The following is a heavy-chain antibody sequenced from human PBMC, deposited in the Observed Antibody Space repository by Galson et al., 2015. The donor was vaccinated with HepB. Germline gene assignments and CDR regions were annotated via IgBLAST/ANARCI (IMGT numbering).Heavy chain of an antibody. CDR2: ISSSSSYI. CDR3: AKGTSLWFGDTLDY. V-gene: IGHV3-21*01. D-gene: IGHD3-10*01. CDR1: GFTFSSYS. Sequence: FLRLSCAASGFTFSSYSMNWVRQAPGKGLEWVSSISSSSSYIYYADSVKGRFTISRDNAKNSLYLQMNSLRAEDTAVYYCAKGTSLWFGDTLDYWGQGTLVTVSS. J-gene: IGHJ4*02.